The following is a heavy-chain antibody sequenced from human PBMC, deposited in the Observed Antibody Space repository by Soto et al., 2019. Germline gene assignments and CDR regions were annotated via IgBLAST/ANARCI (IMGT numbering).Heavy chain of an antibody. V-gene: IGHV4-31*03. Sequence: QVQLQESGPGLVKPSQTLSLTCTVSGGSISSGGYYWSWIRQHPGKGLEWIGYIYYSGSTYYNPYLKSRVTISVDTSKNQFYLKLSSVTAADTAVYYCARPILTGYYTDAFDIWGQGTMVTVSS. CDR2: IYYSGST. CDR1: GGSISSGGYY. D-gene: IGHD3-9*01. CDR3: ARPILTGYYTDAFDI. J-gene: IGHJ3*02.